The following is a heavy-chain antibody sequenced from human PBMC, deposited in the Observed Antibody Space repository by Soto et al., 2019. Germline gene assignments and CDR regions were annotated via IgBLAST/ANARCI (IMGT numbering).Heavy chain of an antibody. D-gene: IGHD2-21*01. CDR2: IIPILGIA. CDR3: ARGRDHVLGVILLYYYYMDV. Sequence: QVQLVQSGAEVKKPGSSVKVSCKASGGTFSSYTISWVRQAPGQGLEWMGRIIPILGIANYAQKFQGRVTITADKTKTADNMELSSLTADDTAEYYCARGRDHVLGVILLYYYYMDVWGKGTTVTVSS. J-gene: IGHJ6*03. V-gene: IGHV1-69*02. CDR1: GGTFSSYT.